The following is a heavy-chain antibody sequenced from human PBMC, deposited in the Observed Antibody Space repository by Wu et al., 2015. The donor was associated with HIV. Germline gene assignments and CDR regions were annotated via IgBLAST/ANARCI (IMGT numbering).Heavy chain of an antibody. D-gene: IGHD3-10*01. Sequence: QVQLLQSGAEVKKPGSSVKISCKASGGTFSSHAISWVRQAPGQGLEWMGWMNSNNGKTGYGQKFQGRVAMTRNISTRTAYMELSGLKSEDTAVYYCATSYYGSGSYPTFYYYYAMDVWGQGTTVTVSS. CDR1: GGTFSSHA. CDR2: MNSNNGKT. J-gene: IGHJ6*02. CDR3: ATSYYGSGSYPTFYYYYAMDV. V-gene: IGHV1-8*02.